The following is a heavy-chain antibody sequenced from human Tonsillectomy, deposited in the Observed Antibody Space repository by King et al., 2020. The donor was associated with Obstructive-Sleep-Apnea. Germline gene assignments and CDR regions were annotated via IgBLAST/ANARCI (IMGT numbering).Heavy chain of an antibody. CDR3: ARAQFSSGWDYHGMDV. CDR2: FIPILGIA. V-gene: IGHV1-69*09. D-gene: IGHD3-22*01. J-gene: IGHJ6*02. Sequence: QLVQSGAEVKKPGSSVKVSCKAVGGTFSSYGISWVRQAPGHGLEWMGGFIPILGIANYAQKFQGRVTITADKSTSTAYMELSSLRSEDTAVYYCARAQFSSGWDYHGMDVWGQGTTVTVSS. CDR1: GGTFSSYG.